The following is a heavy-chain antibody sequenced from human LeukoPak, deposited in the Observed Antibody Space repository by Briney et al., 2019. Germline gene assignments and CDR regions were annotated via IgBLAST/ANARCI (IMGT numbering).Heavy chain of an antibody. Sequence: GGSLRLSCAASGFTFSNYWMSWVRQAPGKGLEWVANIKQDGSVKYYVDSVRDRFTISRDNAKNSVYLQMNSLRAEDTAVYYCARIGYSSSCLDYWGQGTLVTVSS. D-gene: IGHD6-19*01. J-gene: IGHJ4*02. CDR1: GFTFSNYW. CDR3: ARIGYSSSCLDY. CDR2: IKQDGSVK. V-gene: IGHV3-7*01.